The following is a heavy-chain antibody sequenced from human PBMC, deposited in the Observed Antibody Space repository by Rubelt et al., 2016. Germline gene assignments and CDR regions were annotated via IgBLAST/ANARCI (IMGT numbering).Heavy chain of an antibody. CDR1: GYTLTELS. J-gene: IGHJ4*02. CDR2: FDPEDGET. CDR3: ATGIVVVPAHVPSRDY. D-gene: IGHD2-2*01. Sequence: QVQLVQSGAEVKKPGASVKVSCKVSGYTLTELSMHWVRQAPGKGLEWMGGFDPEDGETIYAQKFQGRVTMTEENSTDTAYMELSSLRSEDTAVYYCATGIVVVPAHVPSRDYWGQGTLVTVSS. V-gene: IGHV1-24*01.